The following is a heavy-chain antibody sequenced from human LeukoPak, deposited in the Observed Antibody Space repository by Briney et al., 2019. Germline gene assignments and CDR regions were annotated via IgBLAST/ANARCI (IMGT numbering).Heavy chain of an antibody. CDR1: GYTFTGYY. CDR2: INPNSGGT. D-gene: IGHD5-18*01. V-gene: IGHV1-2*02. J-gene: IGHJ5*02. Sequence: ASVKVSCKASGYTFTGYYMHWVRQAPGQGLEWMGWINPNSGGTNYAQKFQGRVTMTGDTSINTAYMELSRLRFDDTAVYYCARDRSTTALGHNWFDPWGQGTLVTVSS. CDR3: ARDRSTTALGHNWFDP.